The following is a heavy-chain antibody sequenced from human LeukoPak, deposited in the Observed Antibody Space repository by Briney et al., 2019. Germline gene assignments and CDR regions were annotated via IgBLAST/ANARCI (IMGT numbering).Heavy chain of an antibody. CDR2: IIPILGIA. CDR3: ARDGPRLHYGDYVPEGY. J-gene: IGHJ4*02. Sequence: GASVKVSCKASGGTFSSYAISWVRQAPGQGLEWMGRIIPILGIANYAQKFQGRVTITADKSTSTAYMELSSLRSEDTAVYYCARDGPRLHYGDYVPEGYWGQGTLVTVSS. V-gene: IGHV1-69*04. CDR1: GGTFSSYA. D-gene: IGHD4-17*01.